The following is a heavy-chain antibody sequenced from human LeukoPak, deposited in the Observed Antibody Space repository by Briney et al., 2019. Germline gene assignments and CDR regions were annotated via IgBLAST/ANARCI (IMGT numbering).Heavy chain of an antibody. CDR2: ITSSSTYI. CDR3: ARDPYSGGYSDYYYYYMDV. V-gene: IGHV3-21*01. J-gene: IGHJ6*03. D-gene: IGHD3-22*01. Sequence: GGSLRLSCAASSFTFSDYNMNWVRQAPGKGLEWVSSITSSSTYIYYADPVKGLFTISKDNDKNSLYLEMNSLRVDDTAVYYCARDPYSGGYSDYYYYYMDVWGKGTTVTVSS. CDR1: SFTFSDYN.